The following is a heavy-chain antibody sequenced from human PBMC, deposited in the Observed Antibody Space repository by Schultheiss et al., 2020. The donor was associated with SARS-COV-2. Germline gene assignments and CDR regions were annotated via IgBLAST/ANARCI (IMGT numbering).Heavy chain of an antibody. V-gene: IGHV4-59*01. CDR2: IYYSGST. D-gene: IGHD3-9*01. J-gene: IGHJ3*02. CDR1: GGSISSYY. Sequence: SETLSLTCTVSGGSISSYYWSWIRQPPGKGLEWIGYIYYSGSTNYNPSLKSRVTISVDTSKNQFSLKLSSVTAADTAVYYCARHPYYDTPGAFDIWGQGTMVTVSS. CDR3: ARHPYYDTPGAFDI.